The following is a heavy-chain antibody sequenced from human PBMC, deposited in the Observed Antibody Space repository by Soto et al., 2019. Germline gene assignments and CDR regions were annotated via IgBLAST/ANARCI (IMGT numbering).Heavy chain of an antibody. CDR3: AKPMGTMIVVVHAFDI. Sequence: GGSLRLSCAASGFTFSSYAMSWVRQAPGKGLEWVSAISGSGGSTYYADSVKGRFTISRDNSKNTLYLQMNSLRAEDTVVYYCAKPMGTMIVVVHAFDIWGQGTMVTVSS. J-gene: IGHJ3*02. D-gene: IGHD3-22*01. CDR2: ISGSGGST. CDR1: GFTFSSYA. V-gene: IGHV3-23*01.